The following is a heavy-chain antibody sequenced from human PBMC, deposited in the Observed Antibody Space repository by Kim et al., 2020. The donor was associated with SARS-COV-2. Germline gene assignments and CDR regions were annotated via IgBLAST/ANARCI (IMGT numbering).Heavy chain of an antibody. CDR3: ARGPRGYSYGWGEF. V-gene: IGHV3-7*01. CDR2: INQDGSEA. J-gene: IGHJ1*01. D-gene: IGHD5-18*01. CDR1: GFTFSRYY. Sequence: GGSLRLSCAASGFTFSRYYMRWVRQAPGKGLEWVANINQDGSEAYYVDSVKGRFTISRDNDKNSLFLQMNSLRAEDTAVYYCARGPRGYSYGWGEFWGQGXXVT.